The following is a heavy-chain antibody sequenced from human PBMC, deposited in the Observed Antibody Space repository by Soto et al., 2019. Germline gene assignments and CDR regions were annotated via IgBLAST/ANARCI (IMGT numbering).Heavy chain of an antibody. D-gene: IGHD3-3*01. J-gene: IGHJ4*02. V-gene: IGHV1-18*04. CDR2: ISVHSGYT. CDR1: GYNFTNYA. Sequence: SVKVSCKASGYNFTNYAITCLRQAPGQGLQWMGWISVHSGYTYYTQSLRGRLTMTKDTSTTTAYMDLRSLAADDTAVYYCGRYDTILGTNEVDNWGQGTPVTVSS. CDR3: GRYDTILGTNEVDN.